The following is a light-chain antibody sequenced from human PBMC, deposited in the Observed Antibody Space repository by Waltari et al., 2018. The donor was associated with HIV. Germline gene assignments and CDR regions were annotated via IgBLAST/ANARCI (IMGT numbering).Light chain of an antibody. CDR1: QSSRGRD. J-gene: IGKJ4*02. CDR2: GAS. CDR3: QQYGNSPLT. V-gene: IGKV3-20*01. Sequence: EIVLTQSPGTLSLSPGERATLSCRASQSSRGRDLAWYQQKPGQAPRLLIYGASSGATGIPDRFSGSGSGTDFTLTISRLEPEDFAVYYCQQYGNSPLTFGGGTKVEIK.